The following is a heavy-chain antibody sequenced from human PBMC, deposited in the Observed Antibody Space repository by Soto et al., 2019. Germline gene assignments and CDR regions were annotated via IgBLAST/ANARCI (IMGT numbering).Heavy chain of an antibody. V-gene: IGHV4-34*01. Sequence: SETLSLTCAVYGGSFSGYYWSWIRQPPGKGFEWIGEINHSGSTNYNPSLKSRVTISLDSSKNQFSLKLSSVTAADTAVYYCATAGYCSGGSCYRYYFDYWGQGTLVTVSS. CDR3: ATAGYCSGGSCYRYYFDY. CDR2: INHSGST. CDR1: GGSFSGYY. J-gene: IGHJ4*02. D-gene: IGHD2-15*01.